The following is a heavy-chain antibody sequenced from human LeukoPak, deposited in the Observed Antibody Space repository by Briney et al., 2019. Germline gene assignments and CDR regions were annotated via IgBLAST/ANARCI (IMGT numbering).Heavy chain of an antibody. CDR1: GFTFRSYS. CDR2: INSDSSLM. D-gene: IGHD3-16*01. V-gene: IGHV3-21*01. CDR3: IRDLFDDYSLDY. J-gene: IGHJ4*02. Sequence: GGSLRLSCAASGFTFRSYSMNWVRQAPGKGLEWVSSINSDSSLMFYAESVKGRFTISRDNARNSLYLQMNSLRAEDTAVYYCIRDLFDDYSLDYWGQGALVTVSS.